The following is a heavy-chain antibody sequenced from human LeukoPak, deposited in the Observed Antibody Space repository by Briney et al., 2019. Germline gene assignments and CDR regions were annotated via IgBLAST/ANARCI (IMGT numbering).Heavy chain of an antibody. Sequence: GGSLRLSCATSGFTFSDYWMHWVRQAPGKGLVWVSIINTDTRGTYYADSVKGRFTISRDNAKNTLYLQMNSLRAEDTAVYYCARAGAYRFDYWGQGTLVTVSS. CDR3: ARAGAYRFDY. CDR1: GFTFSDYW. CDR2: INTDTRGT. J-gene: IGHJ4*02. V-gene: IGHV3-74*01. D-gene: IGHD3-16*01.